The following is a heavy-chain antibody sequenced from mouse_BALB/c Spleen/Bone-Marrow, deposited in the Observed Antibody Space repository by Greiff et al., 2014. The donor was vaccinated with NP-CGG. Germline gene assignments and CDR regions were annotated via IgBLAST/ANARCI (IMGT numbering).Heavy chain of an antibody. CDR3: AKQEGFSYAMDY. CDR1: GFSVTSYG. J-gene: IGHJ4*01. CDR2: IWGDGST. Sequence: QVQLQQSGPGLVALSQSLSITCTVSGFSVTSYGVSWVRQPPGKGLEWLGVIWGDGSTNYHSALISRLSISKDNSKSQVPLKLNSLQTDDTATYYCAKQEGFSYAMDYWGQGTSVTVSS. V-gene: IGHV2-3*01.